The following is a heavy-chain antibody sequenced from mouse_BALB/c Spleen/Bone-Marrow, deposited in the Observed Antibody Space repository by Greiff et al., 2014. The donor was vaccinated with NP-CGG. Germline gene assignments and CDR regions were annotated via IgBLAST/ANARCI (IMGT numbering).Heavy chain of an antibody. CDR1: GYTFTSYW. D-gene: IGHD4-1*02. V-gene: IGHV1S22*01. CDR2: IYPGSGST. Sequence: LQQPGSELVRPGASVKLSCKASGYTFTSYWMHWVKQRPGQGLGWIGNIYPGSGSTNYDEKFKSKATLTVDTSSSTAYMQLSSLTSEDSAVYYCTREGPTGTGGDYWGQGTTLTVSS. CDR3: TREGPTGTGGDY. J-gene: IGHJ2*01.